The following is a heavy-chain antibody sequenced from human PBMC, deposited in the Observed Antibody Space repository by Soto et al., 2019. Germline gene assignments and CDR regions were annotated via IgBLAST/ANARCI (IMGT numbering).Heavy chain of an antibody. D-gene: IGHD4-17*01. J-gene: IGHJ6*02. CDR3: ARTVTTLYYYYGMDV. Sequence: PSETLSLTCTVSGGSISSYYWSWIRQPPGKGLEWIGYIYYSGSTNYNPSLKSRVTISVDTSKNQFSLKLSSVTAADTAVYYCARTVTTLYYYYGMDVWGQGTTVTVS. CDR2: IYYSGST. V-gene: IGHV4-59*01. CDR1: GGSISSYY.